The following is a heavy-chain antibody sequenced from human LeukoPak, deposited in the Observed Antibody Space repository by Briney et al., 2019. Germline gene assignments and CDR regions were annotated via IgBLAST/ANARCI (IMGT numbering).Heavy chain of an antibody. J-gene: IGHJ4*02. CDR3: ARGGWLVPFDY. CDR1: GGSISSYY. Sequence: TSETLSLTCTVSGGSISSYYWSWIRKPPGKGLEWIGYIYYSGSTNYNPSLKSRVTISVDTSKNQFSLKLSSVTAADTAVYYCARGGWLVPFDYWGQGTLVTVSS. V-gene: IGHV4-59*01. D-gene: IGHD6-19*01. CDR2: IYYSGST.